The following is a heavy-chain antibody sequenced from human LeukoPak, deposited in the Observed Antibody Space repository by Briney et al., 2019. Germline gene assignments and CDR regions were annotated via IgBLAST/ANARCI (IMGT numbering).Heavy chain of an antibody. Sequence: GGSLRLSCAASGFTFSSYSMNWVRQAPGKGLEWVSSIGSSTYIHYADSVKGRFTISRDNAKNSLYLQMNSLRAEDTAVYYCARLYASSWYYFDYWGQGTLVTVSS. J-gene: IGHJ4*02. V-gene: IGHV3-21*01. CDR1: GFTFSSYS. CDR3: ARLYASSWYYFDY. CDR2: IGSSTYI. D-gene: IGHD6-13*01.